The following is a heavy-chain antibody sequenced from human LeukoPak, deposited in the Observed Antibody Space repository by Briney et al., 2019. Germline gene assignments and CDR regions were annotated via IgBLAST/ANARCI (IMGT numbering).Heavy chain of an antibody. CDR2: IHHSGSP. Sequence: SETLSLTCTVSGDSISSGYYWGWIRQPPGRGLEWIGSIHHSGSPYYNPSLKSRVTISVDTSKNQFSLKLSSVTAADTAVHYCARYYDGSGSPRFDPWGQGTLVTVSS. D-gene: IGHD3-22*01. V-gene: IGHV4-38-2*02. CDR1: GDSISSGYY. CDR3: ARYYDGSGSPRFDP. J-gene: IGHJ5*02.